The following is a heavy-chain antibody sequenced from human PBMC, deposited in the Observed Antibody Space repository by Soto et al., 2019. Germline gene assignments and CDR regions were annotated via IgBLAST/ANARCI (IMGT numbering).Heavy chain of an antibody. V-gene: IGHV3-9*01. D-gene: IGHD2-2*01. CDR3: TKGRSTSCFAPVDY. CDR1: GFIFDDYA. Sequence: EVQLVESGGGLVQPGRSLRLSCAASGFIFDDYAMHWVRQAPGKGLEWVSSISWNSGTIVYADSVKGRFIISRDNAKNSLYLQMNSLRTVDTAFYYCTKGRSTSCFAPVDYWGQGTLVTVSS. CDR2: ISWNSGTI. J-gene: IGHJ4*02.